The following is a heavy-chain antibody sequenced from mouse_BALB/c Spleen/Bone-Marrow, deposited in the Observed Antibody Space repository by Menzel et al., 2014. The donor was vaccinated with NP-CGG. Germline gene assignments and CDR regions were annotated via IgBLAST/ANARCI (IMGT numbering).Heavy chain of an antibody. CDR2: IVTANGNT. CDR1: GFNIKDTY. D-gene: IGHD2-3*01. Sequence: EVKLTESGAELVKPGASVKLSCTASGFNIKDTYMHWVKQRPEQGLERVGGIVTANGNTKYGPKFLGKAPITADTSPNTAYLQLSSLTSEVTAVYYCVRGGWLLLFAYWGQGTLVTVYA. J-gene: IGHJ3*01. CDR3: VRGGWLLLFAY. V-gene: IGHV14-3*02.